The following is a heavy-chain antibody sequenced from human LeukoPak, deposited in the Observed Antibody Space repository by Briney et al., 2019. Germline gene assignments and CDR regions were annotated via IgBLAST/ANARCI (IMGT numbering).Heavy chain of an antibody. J-gene: IGHJ4*02. D-gene: IGHD1-26*01. CDR1: GGSFSDYY. V-gene: IGHV4-34*01. CDR3: ARGRNLLATSGYFDY. Sequence: SETLSLTCAVYGGSFSDYYWSWIRQPPGKGLEWIGEINHSGSTKYNPSLKSRVTISVDTSKNQFSLKLSSVTAADTAVYYCARGRNLLATSGYFDYWGQGTLVTVSS. CDR2: INHSGST.